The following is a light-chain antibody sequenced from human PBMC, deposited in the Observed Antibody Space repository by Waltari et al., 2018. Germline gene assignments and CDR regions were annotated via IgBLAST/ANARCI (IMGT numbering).Light chain of an antibody. V-gene: IGKV3-20*01. CDR2: GAS. J-gene: IGKJ1*01. Sequence: EIVLTPSPGTLSLSPGDRAPLSCRPSQSVGRTLAGYQQKPGQAPSLVIYGASIRATGIPDRFSGSGSGTDVSLTISRLEPEDFAVYYCQHYVALPVTFGQGTKVEIK. CDR1: QSVGRT. CDR3: QHYVALPVT.